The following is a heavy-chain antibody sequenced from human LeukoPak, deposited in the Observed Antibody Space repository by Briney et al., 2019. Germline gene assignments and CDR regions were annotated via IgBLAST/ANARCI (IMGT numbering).Heavy chain of an antibody. J-gene: IGHJ6*03. V-gene: IGHV3-15*01. CDR3: ANGMGLPSPYSYYYMDV. CDR2: IKSKTDGGTT. D-gene: IGHD2-8*01. Sequence: GGSLRLSCAASGFTFSNAWMSWVRQAPGKGLEWVGRIKSKTDGGTTDYAAPVKGRFTISRDDSKNTLYLQMNSLKTEDTAVYYCANGMGLPSPYSYYYMDVWGKGTTVTVSS. CDR1: GFTFSNAW.